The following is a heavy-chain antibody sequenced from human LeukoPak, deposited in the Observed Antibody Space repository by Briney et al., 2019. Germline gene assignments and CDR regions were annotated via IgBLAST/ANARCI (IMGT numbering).Heavy chain of an antibody. CDR2: IIPIFGTA. D-gene: IGHD5-18*01. J-gene: IGHJ6*02. V-gene: IGHV1-69*13. CDR1: GGTFSSYA. Sequence: GASVKVSCKASGGTFSSYAISWVRQAPGQGLEWMGGIIPIFGTASYAQKFQGRVTITADESTSTAYMELSSLRSEDTAVYYCATRAGYSRLRGSYGMDVWGQGTTVTVSS. CDR3: ATRAGYSRLRGSYGMDV.